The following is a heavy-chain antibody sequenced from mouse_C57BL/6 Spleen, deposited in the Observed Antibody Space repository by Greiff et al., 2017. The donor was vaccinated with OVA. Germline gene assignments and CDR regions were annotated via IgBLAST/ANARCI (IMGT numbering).Heavy chain of an antibody. CDR1: GYTFTSYW. D-gene: IGHD3-3*01. CDR2: IHPNSGST. V-gene: IGHV1-64*01. Sequence: VKLQQPGAELVKPGASVKLSCKASGYTFTSYWMHWVKQRPGQGLEWIGMIHPNSGSTNYNEKFKSKATLTVDKSSSTAYMQLSSLTSEDSAVYYCARRGGRGYAMDYWGQGTSVTVSS. CDR3: ARRGGRGYAMDY. J-gene: IGHJ4*01.